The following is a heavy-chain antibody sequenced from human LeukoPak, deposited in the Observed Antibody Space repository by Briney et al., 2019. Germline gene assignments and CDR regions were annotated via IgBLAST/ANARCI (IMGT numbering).Heavy chain of an antibody. D-gene: IGHD4-23*01. Sequence: SETLSLTCTVSGGSISSSSYYWGWIRQPPGKGLEWIGSIYYSGSTYYNPSLKSRVTISVDTSKNQFSLKLSSVTAADTAEYYCARLQTSTVATYYFDYWGQGTLVTVSS. J-gene: IGHJ4*02. CDR2: IYYSGST. CDR1: GGSISSSSYY. V-gene: IGHV4-39*07. CDR3: ARLQTSTVATYYFDY.